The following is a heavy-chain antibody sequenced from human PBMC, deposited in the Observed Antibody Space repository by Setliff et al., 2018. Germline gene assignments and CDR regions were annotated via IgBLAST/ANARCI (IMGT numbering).Heavy chain of an antibody. J-gene: IGHJ3*02. V-gene: IGHV4-38-2*01. CDR3: ARMVRGVIGAFDI. CDR1: GYSISSGYY. Sequence: SETLSLTCAVSGYSISSGYYWGWIRQPPGKGLEWIGSIYHSGSTYYNPSLKSRVTISVDTSKNQFSLRLSSVTAADTAVYYCARMVRGVIGAFDIWGQGTMVTVSS. CDR2: IYHSGST. D-gene: IGHD3-10*01.